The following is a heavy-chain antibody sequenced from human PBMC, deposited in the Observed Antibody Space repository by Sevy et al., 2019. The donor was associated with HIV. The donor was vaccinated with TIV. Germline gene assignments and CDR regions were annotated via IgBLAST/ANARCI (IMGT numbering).Heavy chain of an antibody. J-gene: IGHJ6*02. V-gene: IGHV3-48*01. CDR1: GLSFRSYE. CDR2: ISSSSSTI. Sequence: GGSLRLSCAASGLSFRSYELNWVRQAPGKGLQWISYISSSSSTIYYADSVKGRFTISRDNAKNSLYLQMNSLRAEDTAGYYCARDIGSGRYPLPYYYYGMDVWGQGTTVTVSS. D-gene: IGHD3-10*01. CDR3: ARDIGSGRYPLPYYYYGMDV.